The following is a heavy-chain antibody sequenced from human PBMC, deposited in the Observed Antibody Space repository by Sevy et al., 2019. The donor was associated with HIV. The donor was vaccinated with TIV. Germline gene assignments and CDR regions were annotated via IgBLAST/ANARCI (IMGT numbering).Heavy chain of an antibody. J-gene: IGHJ6*03. V-gene: IGHV4-39*01. D-gene: IGHD1-26*01. CDR2: IYYSGST. CDR1: GGSISSSSYY. Sequence: SETLSLTCTVSGGSISSSSYYWGWIRQPPGKGLEWIGSIYYSGSTYYNPSLKSRVTISVDTSKNQFSLKLSSVTAADTAVYYCARRVGRAYYYYYMDVWGKGTTVTVSS. CDR3: ARRVGRAYYYYYMDV.